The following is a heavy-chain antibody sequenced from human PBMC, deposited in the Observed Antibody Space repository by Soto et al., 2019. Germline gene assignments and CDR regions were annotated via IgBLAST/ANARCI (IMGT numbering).Heavy chain of an antibody. CDR2: IDPSDSYT. CDR3: ARHPPQIYYDSSGYLLY. CDR1: GYNFASYW. D-gene: IGHD3-22*01. J-gene: IGHJ4*02. Sequence: GESLKISCMGSGYNFASYWISWVRQMPGKGLEWMGRIDPSDSYTNYSPSFQGHVTISADKSISTAYLQWSSLKASDTAMYYCARHPPQIYYDSSGYLLYWGQGTLVTVSS. V-gene: IGHV5-10-1*01.